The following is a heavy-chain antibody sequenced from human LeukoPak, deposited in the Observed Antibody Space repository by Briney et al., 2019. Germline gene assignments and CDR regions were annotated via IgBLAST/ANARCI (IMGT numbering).Heavy chain of an antibody. V-gene: IGHV3-7*01. Sequence: PGGSLRLSCAASGFTFSSHWMSWVRQAPGKGLEWVANIKQDGSEKYYVDSVKGRFTISRDNAKNSLYLQMNSLRAEDTAVYYCAREAAGDYWGQGTLVTVST. CDR3: AREAAGDY. CDR2: IKQDGSEK. CDR1: GFTFSSHW. D-gene: IGHD2-15*01. J-gene: IGHJ4*02.